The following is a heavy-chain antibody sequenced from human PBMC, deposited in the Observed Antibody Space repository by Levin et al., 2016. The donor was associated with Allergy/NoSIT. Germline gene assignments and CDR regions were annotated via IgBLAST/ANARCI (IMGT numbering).Heavy chain of an antibody. D-gene: IGHD3-3*01. V-gene: IGHV4-39*01. J-gene: IGHJ4*02. CDR3: AKSGVKSGQKFTFDY. Sequence: SETLSLTCSVSGGSIRSSNYYWGWIRQPPGKGLEWIASINYSGSTYYNPSLNSRVTISVDTSKNQFSLKLTSVTATDTAVYYCAKSGVKSGQKFTFDYWGRGTLVTVSS. CDR1: GGSIRSSNYY. CDR2: INYSGST.